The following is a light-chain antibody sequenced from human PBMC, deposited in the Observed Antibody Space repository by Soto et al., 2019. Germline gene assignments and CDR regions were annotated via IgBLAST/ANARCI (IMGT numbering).Light chain of an antibody. Sequence: EIVLTQSPGTLSLSPGERATLSCRASQSVASRNLAWYQQKSGQAPRLLIYGASSRAIHTPDRFSGSGSGTDFTLTISGLEPEDFSVYYCQHFGNSLWTFGQATKVEI. V-gene: IGKV3-20*01. CDR3: QHFGNSLWT. CDR1: QSVASRN. CDR2: GAS. J-gene: IGKJ1*01.